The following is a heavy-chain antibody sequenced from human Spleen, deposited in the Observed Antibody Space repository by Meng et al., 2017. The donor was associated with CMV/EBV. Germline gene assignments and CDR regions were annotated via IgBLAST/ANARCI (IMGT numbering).Heavy chain of an antibody. Sequence: ASVKVSCKASGYSFAGHYIHWVRQAPGQGLEWMAWINPNSGGTIFAQKFQGRVTLTRDTSISTAFMELRGLTSDDTAVYYCARDSPTYHCSGGSCYAYWGQGTLVTVSS. V-gene: IGHV1-2*02. J-gene: IGHJ4*02. CDR1: GYSFAGHY. CDR3: ARDSPTYHCSGGSCYAY. CDR2: INPNSGGT. D-gene: IGHD2-15*01.